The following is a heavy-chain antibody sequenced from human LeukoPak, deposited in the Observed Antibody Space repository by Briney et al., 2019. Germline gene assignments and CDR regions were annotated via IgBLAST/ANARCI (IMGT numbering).Heavy chain of an antibody. CDR1: GGSFSGYY. D-gene: IGHD2-21*02. J-gene: IGHJ4*02. Sequence: SETLSLTCAVYGGSFSGYYWSWIRQPPGKGLEWIGEINHSGSTNYNPSLKSRVTISVDTSKNQFSLKLSSVTAADTAVYYCARVLVVTAGGAFDYWGQGTLVTVSS. CDR2: INHSGST. CDR3: ARVLVVTAGGAFDY. V-gene: IGHV4-34*01.